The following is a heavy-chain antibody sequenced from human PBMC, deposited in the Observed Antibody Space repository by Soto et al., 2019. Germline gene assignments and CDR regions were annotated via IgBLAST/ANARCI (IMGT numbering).Heavy chain of an antibody. V-gene: IGHV3-7*01. CDR3: AKDLALDYYDSSGYGMDV. CDR1: GFTFSNYW. D-gene: IGHD3-22*01. CDR2: INQDGSEK. J-gene: IGHJ6*02. Sequence: PGGSLRLSCAASGFTFSNYWMTWVRQAPGKGLEWVANINQDGSEKYYVDSVKGRITISRDNAKNSLYLQMNSLRAEDTAVYYCAKDLALDYYDSSGYGMDVWGQGTTVTVSS.